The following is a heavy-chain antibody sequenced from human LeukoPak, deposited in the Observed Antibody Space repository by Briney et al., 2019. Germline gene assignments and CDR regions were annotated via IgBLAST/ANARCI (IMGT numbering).Heavy chain of an antibody. J-gene: IGHJ6*02. D-gene: IGHD3-9*01. CDR3: ARAGLTNYYYGMDV. V-gene: IGHV1-18*01. CDR1: GYTFTSYG. Sequence: ASVKVSCKTSGYTFTSYGISWVRQAPGQGLEWMGWISAYNGNTNYAQKLQGRVTMTTDTSTSTAYMELRSLRSDDTAVYYCARAGLTNYYYGMDVWGQGTTVTVSS. CDR2: ISAYNGNT.